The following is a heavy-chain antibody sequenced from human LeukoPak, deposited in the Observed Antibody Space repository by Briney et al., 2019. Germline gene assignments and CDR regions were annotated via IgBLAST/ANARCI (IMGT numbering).Heavy chain of an antibody. CDR3: ARGEDRLFDDAFDI. CDR1: GGTFSSYA. V-gene: IGHV1-69*13. Sequence: GASVKVSCKASGGTFSSYAISWVRQAPGQGLEWMGGIIPIFGTANYAQKFQGRVTITADESTSTAYMELSSLRSEDTAVYYCARGEDRLFDDAFDIWGQGTMVTVSS. J-gene: IGHJ3*02. D-gene: IGHD2-15*01. CDR2: IIPIFGTA.